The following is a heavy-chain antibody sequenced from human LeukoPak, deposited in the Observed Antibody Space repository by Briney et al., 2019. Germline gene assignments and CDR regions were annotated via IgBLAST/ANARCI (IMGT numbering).Heavy chain of an antibody. V-gene: IGHV3-23*01. Sequence: GASLRLSCAASGFTFSSYAVSWVRQAPGKGLEWVSAISGSGGSTYYADSVKGRFTISRDNSKNTLYLQMNSLRAEDTAVYYCARDIVVVNYWGQGTLVTVSS. CDR3: ARDIVVVNY. CDR2: ISGSGGST. CDR1: GFTFSSYA. J-gene: IGHJ4*02. D-gene: IGHD2-2*01.